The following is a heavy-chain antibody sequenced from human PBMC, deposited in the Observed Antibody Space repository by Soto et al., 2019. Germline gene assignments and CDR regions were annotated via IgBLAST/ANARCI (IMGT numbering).Heavy chain of an antibody. D-gene: IGHD6-6*01. CDR1: GFTFSSYS. J-gene: IGHJ6*02. CDR2: ISSSSSYI. Sequence: EVQLVESGGGLVKPGGSLRLSCAASGFTFSSYSMNWVRQAPGKGLEWVSSISSSSSYIYYADSVKGRFTISRDNAKNSLYLQMNSLRVEDTAVYYCAREYSSSSRYYYYGMDVWGQGTTVTVSS. V-gene: IGHV3-21*01. CDR3: AREYSSSSRYYYYGMDV.